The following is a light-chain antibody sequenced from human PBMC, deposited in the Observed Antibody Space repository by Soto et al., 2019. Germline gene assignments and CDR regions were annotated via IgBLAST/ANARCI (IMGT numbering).Light chain of an antibody. CDR2: DAY. V-gene: IGKV1-5*01. J-gene: IGKJ2*01. CDR1: QTINGK. Sequence: DIQMTQSPSTLSASVGDRVAITCRASQTINGKLAWYLKKPGKAPKLLISDAYNLESGVPSRFSGSGSGTEFTLTIGSLQPDDFATYYCQQYETYFRYTFGQGTKLDIK. CDR3: QQYETYFRYT.